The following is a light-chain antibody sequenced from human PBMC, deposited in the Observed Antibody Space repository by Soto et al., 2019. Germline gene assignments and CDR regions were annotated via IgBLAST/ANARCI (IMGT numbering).Light chain of an antibody. CDR1: TGAVTSGLY. CDR2: DTS. J-gene: IGLJ3*02. V-gene: IGLV7-46*01. CDR3: LVSNGGAGV. Sequence: QTVVTQEPSLTVSPGGTVTLTCGSSTGAVTSGLYPYWIQQKPGQAPRTLIYDTSDKHSWTPARFSGSLLGGKAALTLSGAQLGEGADYYGLVSNGGAGVCVGGTNLTVL.